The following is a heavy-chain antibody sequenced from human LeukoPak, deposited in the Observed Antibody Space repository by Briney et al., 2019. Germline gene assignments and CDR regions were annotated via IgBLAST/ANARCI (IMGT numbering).Heavy chain of an antibody. CDR3: ATGGCHCSGGNCYSGCYFDF. D-gene: IGHD2-15*01. CDR1: GFAFRSNA. J-gene: IGHJ4*02. Sequence: GGSLRLSCAASGFAFRSNAMTWVRKAPGKGLEWVSGISGSGHYTYYADSVKGRFTTSRDNSKNTLYLQMNTLRAEDTAVYYCATGGCHCSGGNCYSGCYFDFWGQGTLVTVSS. CDR2: ISGSGHYT. V-gene: IGHV3-23*01.